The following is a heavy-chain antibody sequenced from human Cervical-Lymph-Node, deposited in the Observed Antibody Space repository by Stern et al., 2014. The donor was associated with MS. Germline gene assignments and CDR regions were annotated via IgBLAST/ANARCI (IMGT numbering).Heavy chain of an antibody. Sequence: VQLEESGAEVKKPGSSVKVSCKTSGGNFNTFALSWVRQAPGQGLEWMGGIIPLFGTANYAQRFQDRVTIPADASTSTAYMELSSLRSDDTAVYYCARTPLDSSGYVERSWYFDLWGRGTRVTVSS. CDR2: IIPLFGTA. D-gene: IGHD3-22*01. V-gene: IGHV1-69*01. CDR1: GGNFNTFA. CDR3: ARTPLDSSGYVERSWYFDL. J-gene: IGHJ2*01.